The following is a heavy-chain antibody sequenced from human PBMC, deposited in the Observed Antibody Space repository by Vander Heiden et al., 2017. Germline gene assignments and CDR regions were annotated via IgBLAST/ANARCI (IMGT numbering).Heavy chain of an antibody. CDR1: GFPFSSYG. J-gene: IGHJ3*02. CDR2: ISYDGSNK. V-gene: IGHV3-30*18. CDR3: AKDKNEGYSSGWADAFDI. D-gene: IGHD6-19*01. Sequence: QVQLVESGGGVVQPGRSLRLSCAASGFPFSSYGMHWVRQAPGKGLEWVAVISYDGSNKYYADSVKGRVTISRDNSKNTLYLQMNSLRAEETAVYYCAKDKNEGYSSGWADAFDIWGQGTMVTVSS.